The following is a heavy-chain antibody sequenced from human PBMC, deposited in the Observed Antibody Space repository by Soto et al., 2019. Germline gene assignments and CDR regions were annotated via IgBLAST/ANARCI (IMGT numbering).Heavy chain of an antibody. V-gene: IGHV3-23*01. CDR2: ISSSGGTT. D-gene: IGHD4-17*01. Sequence: PGGSLRLSCAASGFIFSTYAMNWVRQAPGEGLEWVSAISSSGGTTFYAESVRGRFTISRDNSVNTLYLQMSSLRTEDTAVYYCANTRGYGVFDDVEIWGQGTMVT. CDR3: ANTRGYGVFDDVEI. CDR1: GFIFSTYA. J-gene: IGHJ3*02.